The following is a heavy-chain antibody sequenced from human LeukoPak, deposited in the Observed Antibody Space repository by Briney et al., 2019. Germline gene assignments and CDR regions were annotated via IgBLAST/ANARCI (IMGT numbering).Heavy chain of an antibody. V-gene: IGHV4-4*08. CDR3: AREGSYYYGSGSYDY. D-gene: IGHD3-10*01. J-gene: IGHJ4*02. CDR2: IYTSGST. Sequence: SETLSLTCAVYGGSFSGYYWSWIRQPPGKGLEWIGRIYTSGSTNYNPSLKSRVTISVDTSKNQFSLKLSSVTAADTAVYYCAREGSYYYGSGSYDYWGQGTLVTVSS. CDR1: GGSFSGYY.